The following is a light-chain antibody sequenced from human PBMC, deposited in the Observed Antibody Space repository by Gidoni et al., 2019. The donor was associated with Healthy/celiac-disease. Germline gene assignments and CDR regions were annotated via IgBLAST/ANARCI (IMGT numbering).Light chain of an antibody. CDR3: QQYGSSPLT. Sequence: EIVLTQSPGTLSLSPGERATLPCRATESVSSRDLAWYQQKPGQAPRLLIYGASSRATGIPDRFSGSGSGTDFTLTISRLEAEDFAVYYCQQYGSSPLTFGGGTKVEIK. V-gene: IGKV3-20*01. CDR1: ESVSSRD. J-gene: IGKJ4*01. CDR2: GAS.